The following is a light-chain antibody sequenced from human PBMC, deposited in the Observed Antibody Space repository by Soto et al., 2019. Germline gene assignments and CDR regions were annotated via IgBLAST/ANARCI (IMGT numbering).Light chain of an antibody. CDR3: QQLNRYPFT. V-gene: IGKV1-13*02. J-gene: IGKJ5*01. CDR1: QGISRA. CDR2: DAS. Sequence: IHLTQSPSSLSASVGARVTITCRASQGISRALAWYQHKPGRPPRVLIYDASSLQSGVPSRFSGSESGTECPLTISSLQPEDSATYYCQQLNRYPFTFGQGTRLEIK.